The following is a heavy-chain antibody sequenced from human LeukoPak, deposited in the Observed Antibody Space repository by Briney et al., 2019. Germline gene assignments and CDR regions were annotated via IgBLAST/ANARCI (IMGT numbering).Heavy chain of an antibody. CDR3: AKEYLSGFDY. CDR2: ISSSITYI. J-gene: IGHJ4*02. D-gene: IGHD2/OR15-2a*01. Sequence: GGSLRLSCAASGFTFTSYSMNWVRQAPGKGLEWVSSISSSITYIYYADSVKGRFTISRDNSKNTLYLQMNSLRAEDTAVYYCAKEYLSGFDYWGQGTLVTVSS. CDR1: GFTFTSYS. V-gene: IGHV3-21*04.